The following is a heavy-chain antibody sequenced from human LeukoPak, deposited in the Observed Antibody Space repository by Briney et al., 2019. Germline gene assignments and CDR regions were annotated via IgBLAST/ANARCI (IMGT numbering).Heavy chain of an antibody. CDR1: GFTFDDYA. CDR3: AKDGDSTMVRGLSPLDY. CDR2: TSWNSGSI. V-gene: IGHV3-9*01. D-gene: IGHD3-10*01. J-gene: IGHJ4*02. Sequence: PGGSLRLSCGASGFTFDDYAMHWVRQAPRKGLEWVSGTSWNSGSIVYADSVKGRFTISRDNAKNSLYLQMSSLRAEDTALYYCAKDGDSTMVRGLSPLDYWGQGTLVTVSS.